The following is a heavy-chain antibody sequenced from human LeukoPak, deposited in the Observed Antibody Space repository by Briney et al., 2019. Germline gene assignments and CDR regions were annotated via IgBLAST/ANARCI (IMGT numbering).Heavy chain of an antibody. CDR1: GYSISSGNY. CDR2: IYHSGST. CDR3: ARDGDFYYFDY. J-gene: IGHJ4*02. Sequence: PSETLPLTCTVSGYSISSGNYWGWIRQPPGKGPEWIGSIYHSGSTYYNPSLKSRVSISVDTSKNQFSLRLSSVTAADTAVYYCARDGDFYYFDYWGQGTLVTVSS. V-gene: IGHV4-38-2*02.